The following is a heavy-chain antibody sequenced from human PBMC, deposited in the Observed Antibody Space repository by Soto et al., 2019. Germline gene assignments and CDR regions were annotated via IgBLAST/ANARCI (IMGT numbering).Heavy chain of an antibody. CDR3: ARDPLAYCGGDCYSNLYYFDY. CDR2: IIPIFGTA. J-gene: IGHJ4*02. CDR1: GGTFSIYA. Sequence: SVKVSCKASGGTFSIYAISCVLQSPLRWLEGMGGIIPIFGTANYAQKFQGRVTITADESTSTAYMELSSLRSEDTAVYYCARDPLAYCGGDCYSNLYYFDYWGQGTLVTVS. V-gene: IGHV1-69*13. D-gene: IGHD2-21*02.